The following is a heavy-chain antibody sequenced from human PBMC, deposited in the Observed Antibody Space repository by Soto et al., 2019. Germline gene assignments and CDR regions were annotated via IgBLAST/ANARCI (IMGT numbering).Heavy chain of an antibody. V-gene: IGHV4-39*01. J-gene: IGHJ4*02. CDR3: ARLEGLATISYYFDF. CDR2: IYYRGST. D-gene: IGHD3-9*01. Sequence: SETLSLTCTVSGGSISSSSYYWGWIRQPPGKGLEWIGSIYYRGSTYYNPSLQTRVTISVDKSKSQFSLRLNSVTAADTAVYFCARLEGLATISYYFDFWGQGAQVTVSS. CDR1: GGSISSSSYY.